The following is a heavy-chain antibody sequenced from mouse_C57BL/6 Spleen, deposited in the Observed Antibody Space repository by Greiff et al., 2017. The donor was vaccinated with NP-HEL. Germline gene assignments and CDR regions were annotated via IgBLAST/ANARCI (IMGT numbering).Heavy chain of an antibody. Sequence: QVQLKQPGAELVMPGASVKLSCKASGYTFTSYWMHWVKQRPGQGLEWIGEIDPSDSYTNYIQKFKGKSTLTVDKSSSTAYMQLSSLTSEDSAVYYCARGDYYGSSGNWYFDVWGTGTTVTVSS. J-gene: IGHJ1*03. D-gene: IGHD1-1*01. CDR1: GYTFTSYW. V-gene: IGHV1-69*01. CDR3: ARGDYYGSSGNWYFDV. CDR2: IDPSDSYT.